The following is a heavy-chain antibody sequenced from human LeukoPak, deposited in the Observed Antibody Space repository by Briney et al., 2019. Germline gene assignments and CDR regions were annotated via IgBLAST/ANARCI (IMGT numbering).Heavy chain of an antibody. CDR3: ASIAAAGTTPDY. J-gene: IGHJ4*02. Sequence: GASVKVSCKASGGTFSSYAISWVRQAPGQGLEWMGRIIPILGIANYAQKFQGRVTITADKSTSTAYMELSSLRSEDTAVYYCASIAAAGTTPDYWGQGTLVTVSS. CDR1: GGTFSSYA. V-gene: IGHV1-69*04. D-gene: IGHD6-13*01. CDR2: IIPILGIA.